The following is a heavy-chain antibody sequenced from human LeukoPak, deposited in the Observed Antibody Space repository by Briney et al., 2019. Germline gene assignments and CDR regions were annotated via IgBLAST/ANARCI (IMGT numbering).Heavy chain of an antibody. Sequence: SETPSLTCAVYGGSFSGYYWSWIRQPPGKGLEWIGEINHSGSTNYNPSLKSRVTISVDTSKNQFSLKLSSVTAADTAVYYCARGIGVRYCSGGSCYLISVGMDVWGQGTTVTVSS. CDR3: ARGIGVRYCSGGSCYLISVGMDV. J-gene: IGHJ6*02. CDR2: INHSGST. V-gene: IGHV4-34*01. D-gene: IGHD2-15*01. CDR1: GGSFSGYY.